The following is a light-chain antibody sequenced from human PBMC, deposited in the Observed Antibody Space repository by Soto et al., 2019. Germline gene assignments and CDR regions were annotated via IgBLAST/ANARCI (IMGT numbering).Light chain of an antibody. V-gene: IGKV1-5*01. CDR2: DAS. CDR3: QQYNSYLFT. CDR1: QSISSW. Sequence: DIQMTQSPSTLSASVGDRVTITCRASQSISSWLAWYQQKSGKAPKLLIYDASSLESGVPSRFSGSGSGTEFTLTISSLQPDDFATYYCQQYNSYLFTFGPGPKVDIK. J-gene: IGKJ3*01.